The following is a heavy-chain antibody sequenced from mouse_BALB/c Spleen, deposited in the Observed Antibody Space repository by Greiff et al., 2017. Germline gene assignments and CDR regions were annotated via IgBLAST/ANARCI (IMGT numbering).Heavy chain of an antibody. CDR2: INPGSSTI. CDR3: ARLSDDYDYFDY. CDR1: GFDFSRYW. Sequence: EVQLVESGGGLVQPGGSLNLSCAASGFDFSRYWMSWARQAPGKGQEWIGEINPGSSTINYTPSLKDKFIISRDNAKNTLYLQMSKVRSEDTALYYCARLSDDYDYFDYWGQGTTLTVSS. D-gene: IGHD2-4*01. J-gene: IGHJ2*01. V-gene: IGHV4-2*02.